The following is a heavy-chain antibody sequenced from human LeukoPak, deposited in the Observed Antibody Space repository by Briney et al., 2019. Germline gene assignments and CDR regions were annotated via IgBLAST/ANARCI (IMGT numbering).Heavy chain of an antibody. J-gene: IGHJ3*02. CDR3: AREGYYYDSSGYYHAFAFDI. CDR1: GFTFSDYY. V-gene: IGHV3-11*04. Sequence: GGSLRLSCAASGFTFSDYYMSWIRQAPGKGLEWVSYIGSSGRTIYYADSVKGRFTISRDNAKNSLYLQMNSLRAEDTAVYYCAREGYYYDSSGYYHAFAFDIWGQGTMVTVSS. D-gene: IGHD3-22*01. CDR2: IGSSGRTI.